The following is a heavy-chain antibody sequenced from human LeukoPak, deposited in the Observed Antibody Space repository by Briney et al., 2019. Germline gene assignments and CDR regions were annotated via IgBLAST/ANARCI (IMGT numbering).Heavy chain of an antibody. CDR1: GYIFTSDD. D-gene: IGHD4-11*01. CDR3: ARGPIRTTVTTAYYFDY. Sequence: GASVKVSCKASGYIFTSDDINWVRQAAGQGLEWMGWMNPNSGNTGYAQKFQGRVTITRNTSISTAYMELSSLRSEDTAVYYCARGPIRTTVTTAYYFDYWGQGTLVTVSS. CDR2: MNPNSGNT. V-gene: IGHV1-8*03. J-gene: IGHJ4*02.